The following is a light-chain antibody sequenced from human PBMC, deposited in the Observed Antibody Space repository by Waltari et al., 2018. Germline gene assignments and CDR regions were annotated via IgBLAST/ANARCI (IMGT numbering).Light chain of an antibody. V-gene: IGKV3-11*01. Sequence: EIVLTQSPATLSLSPGERAPLSCRASQSVSNYLAWYQQKPGQAPRLLIYDASTRPTGTPARFRGSGSGTDFSLTISSLEPEDFAVYYCQQRGNGLTFGGGTKVEIK. CDR3: QQRGNGLT. CDR2: DAS. J-gene: IGKJ4*01. CDR1: QSVSNY.